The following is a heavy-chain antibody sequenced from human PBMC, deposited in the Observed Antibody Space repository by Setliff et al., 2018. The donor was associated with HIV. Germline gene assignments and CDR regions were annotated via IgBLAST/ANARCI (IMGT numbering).Heavy chain of an antibody. CDR2: ISSSASSI. CDR1: GFTFSSYY. J-gene: IGHJ4*02. CDR3: ARDLARVIAH. V-gene: IGHV3-11*04. D-gene: IGHD2-21*01. Sequence: PGGSLRLSCAPSGFTFSSYYMTWVRQAPGKGLEWVAYISSSASSIYYADSVKGRFIVSRDNIKNRLFLQMNSLTAEDTAVYYCARDLARVIAHWGQGTLVTVSS.